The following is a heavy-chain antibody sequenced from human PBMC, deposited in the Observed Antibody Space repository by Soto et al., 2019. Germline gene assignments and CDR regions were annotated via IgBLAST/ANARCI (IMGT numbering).Heavy chain of an antibody. CDR2: IIPIFGTA. V-gene: IGHV1-69*13. CDR3: ARVRGYSYGRLDFYYYYGMDV. Sequence: AASVKVSCKASGGTFSSYAISWVRQAPGQGLEWMGGIIPIFGTANYAQKFQGRVTITADESTSTAYMELSSLRSGNTAVYYCARVRGYSYGRLDFYYYYGMDVWGQGTTVTVSS. D-gene: IGHD5-18*01. J-gene: IGHJ6*02. CDR1: GGTFSSYA.